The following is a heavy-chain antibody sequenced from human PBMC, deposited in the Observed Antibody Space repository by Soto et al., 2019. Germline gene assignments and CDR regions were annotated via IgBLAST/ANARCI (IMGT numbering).Heavy chain of an antibody. CDR1: GGSISGFY. J-gene: IGHJ4*02. D-gene: IGHD2-8*01. V-gene: IGHV4-4*07. Sequence: SETLSLTCTVAGGSISGFYWSWVRQPAGKGLEWIGRIYSSGATKYNPSLRNRVTMSVDTSTDQYSLYLASMTAADTAVYFCARGPFCANDCYFDVWGQGTQVTVSS. CDR2: IYSSGAT. CDR3: ARGPFCANDCYFDV.